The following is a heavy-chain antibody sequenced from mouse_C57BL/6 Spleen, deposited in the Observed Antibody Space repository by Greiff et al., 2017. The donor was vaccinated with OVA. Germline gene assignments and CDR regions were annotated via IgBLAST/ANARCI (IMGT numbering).Heavy chain of an antibody. CDR2: IDPANGNT. J-gene: IGHJ4*01. V-gene: IGHV14-3*01. Sequence: VHLPPSSPYLVRPGASVKLSCTASGFNIKNTYMHWVKQRPEQGLEWIGRIDPANGNTKYAPKFQGKATITADTSSNTAYLQLSSLTSEDTAIYYCAREGYYDSYYAMDYWGQGTSVTVSS. CDR3: AREGYYDSYYAMDY. D-gene: IGHD2-4*01. CDR1: GFNIKNTY.